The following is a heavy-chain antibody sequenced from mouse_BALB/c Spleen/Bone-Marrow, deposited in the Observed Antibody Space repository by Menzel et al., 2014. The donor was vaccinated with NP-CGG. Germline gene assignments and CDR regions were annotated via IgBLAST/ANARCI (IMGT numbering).Heavy chain of an antibody. CDR3: AREGKLGRDYFDY. CDR2: INPSTAYA. CDR1: GYTFTSSW. V-gene: IGHV1-7*01. J-gene: IGHJ2*01. D-gene: IGHD4-1*01. Sequence: VKLMESGAELAKPGASVKMSCKASGYTFTSSWMHWIQQRPGQGLEWIGYINPSTAYAEYNQKFKDKATLTADKSSSTAYMRLSSLTSEDSAVYYCAREGKLGRDYFDYWGQGTTLTVSS.